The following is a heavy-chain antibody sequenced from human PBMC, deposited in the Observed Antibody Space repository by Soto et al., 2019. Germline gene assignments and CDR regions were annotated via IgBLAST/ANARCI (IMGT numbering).Heavy chain of an antibody. Sequence: PGGSLRLSCAASGFTFRSYAMSWVRQAPGTGLEWVSAISSAGDRTYYADSVKGRVTISRDNSENTLYLQMSSLRPEDTAVFYCVKEGTPVPYFDYWGQGALVTVSS. D-gene: IGHD1-1*01. CDR3: VKEGTPVPYFDY. CDR2: ISSAGDRT. J-gene: IGHJ4*02. V-gene: IGHV3-23*01. CDR1: GFTFRSYA.